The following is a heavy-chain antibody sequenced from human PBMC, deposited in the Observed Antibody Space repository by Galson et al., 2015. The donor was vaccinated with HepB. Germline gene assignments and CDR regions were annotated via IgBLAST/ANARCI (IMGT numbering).Heavy chain of an antibody. Sequence: SLRLSCAASGFTFSSYSMNWVRQAPGKGLEWVSYISSSSSTIYYADSVKGRFTISRDNAKNSLYLQMNSLRAEDTAVYYCARESRVTMMGRGGMDVGGQGTTVTVSS. CDR1: GFTFSSYS. V-gene: IGHV3-48*01. CDR3: ARESRVTMMGRGGMDV. CDR2: ISSSSSTI. D-gene: IGHD3-22*01. J-gene: IGHJ6*02.